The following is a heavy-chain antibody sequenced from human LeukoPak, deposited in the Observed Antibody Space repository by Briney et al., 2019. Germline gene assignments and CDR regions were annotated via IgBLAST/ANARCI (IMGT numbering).Heavy chain of an antibody. V-gene: IGHV1-2*02. CDR2: INPNSGGT. CDR3: ARTVNYDFWSGYPIPFDY. CDR1: GYTFTGYY. J-gene: IGHJ4*02. Sequence: ASVKVSCKASGYTFTGYYMHWVRQAPGQGLEWMGWINPNSGGTNYAQKFQGRVTMTRDTSISTAYMELSRLRSDDTAVYYCARTVNYDFWSGYPIPFDYWGQGTLVTVSS. D-gene: IGHD3-3*01.